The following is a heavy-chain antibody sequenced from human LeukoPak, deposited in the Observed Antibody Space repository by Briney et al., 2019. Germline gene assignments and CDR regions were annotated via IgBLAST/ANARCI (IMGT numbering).Heavy chain of an antibody. Sequence: GGSLRLSCAASGFTFSSYAMSWVRQAPGKGLEWVSAISGSGGSTYYADSVKGRFTISRDNSKNTLYLQMNSLRAEDTAVYYCEKDLVVVVAATNIIDYWGQGTLVTVSS. V-gene: IGHV3-23*01. J-gene: IGHJ4*02. CDR3: EKDLVVVVAATNIIDY. CDR2: ISGSGGST. CDR1: GFTFSSYA. D-gene: IGHD2-15*01.